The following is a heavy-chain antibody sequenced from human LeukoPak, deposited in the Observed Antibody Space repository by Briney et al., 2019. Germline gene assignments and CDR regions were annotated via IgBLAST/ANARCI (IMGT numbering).Heavy chain of an antibody. J-gene: IGHJ4*02. CDR3: AKFLPTHIVVANYYFDY. Sequence: GGSLRLSCAASGFTFSSYSMNWVRQAPGKGLGWVSYISSSSSTIYYADSVKGRFTISRDNAKNSLYLQMNSLRAEDTAVYYCAKFLPTHIVVANYYFDYWGQGTLVTVSS. CDR2: ISSSSSTI. V-gene: IGHV3-48*01. CDR1: GFTFSSYS. D-gene: IGHD2-21*01.